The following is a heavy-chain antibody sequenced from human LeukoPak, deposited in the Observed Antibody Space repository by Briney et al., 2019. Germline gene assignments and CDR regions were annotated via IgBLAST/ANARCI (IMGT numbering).Heavy chain of an antibody. Sequence: GGSLRLSCVASGFTFANYGMHWVRQAPGKGLEWVAVISYDGSNKYYADSVKGRFTISRDNSKNTLYLQMNSLRAEDTAVYYCAKDIPADYWGQGTPVTVSS. V-gene: IGHV3-30*18. J-gene: IGHJ4*02. CDR2: ISYDGSNK. CDR1: GFTFANYG. D-gene: IGHD2-21*01. CDR3: AKDIPADY.